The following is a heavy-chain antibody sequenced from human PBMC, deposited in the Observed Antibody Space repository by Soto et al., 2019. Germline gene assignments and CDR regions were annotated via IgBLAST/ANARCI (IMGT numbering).Heavy chain of an antibody. D-gene: IGHD3-22*01. J-gene: IGHJ4*02. CDR2: IVVGSGNT. CDR1: GFTFTSSA. Sequence: ASVKVSCKASGFTFTSSAVQWVRQARGQRLEWIGWIVVGSGNTNYAQKFQERVTITRDMSTSTAYMELSSLRSEDTAVYYCAAGVDYYDSSGLWGQGTLVTVSS. CDR3: AAGVDYYDSSGL. V-gene: IGHV1-58*01.